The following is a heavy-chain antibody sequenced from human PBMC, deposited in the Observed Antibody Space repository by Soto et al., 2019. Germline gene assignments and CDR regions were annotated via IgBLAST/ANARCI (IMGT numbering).Heavy chain of an antibody. CDR1: GFIFDDYA. V-gene: IGHV3-9*01. D-gene: IGHD3-3*01. J-gene: IGHJ6*02. CDR2: ITYNSGTV. Sequence: GGSLRLSCTASGFIFDDYAMHWVRQFPGKALEWVSGITYNSGTVGYADSVKGRFTISRDNSKNTQYLQMNSLRAEDTAVYYCAKEVWSGPMDVWGQGTTVTVSS. CDR3: AKEVWSGPMDV.